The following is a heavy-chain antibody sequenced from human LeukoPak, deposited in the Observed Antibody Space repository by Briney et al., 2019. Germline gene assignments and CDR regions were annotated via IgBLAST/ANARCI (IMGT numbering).Heavy chain of an antibody. V-gene: IGHV4-59*01. CDR2: IYYSGST. CDR3: ARAGTLATTVTSFQR. J-gene: IGHJ1*01. D-gene: IGHD4-17*01. Sequence: PSETLSLTYTVSGGSISSYYWSWIRQPPGKGLEWIGYIYYSGSTNYNPSLKSRVTISVDTSKNQFSLKLSSVTAADTAVYYCARAGTLATTVTSFQRWGQGTLVTVSS. CDR1: GGSISSYY.